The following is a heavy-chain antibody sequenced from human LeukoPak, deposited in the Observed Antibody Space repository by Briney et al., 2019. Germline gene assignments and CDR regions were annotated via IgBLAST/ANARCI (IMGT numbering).Heavy chain of an antibody. D-gene: IGHD6-19*01. CDR2: IKSETDGATA. J-gene: IGHJ3*02. V-gene: IGHV3-15*01. Sequence: GGSLRLSCAASGFTFSDQYMDWVRQAPGKGLEWVGRIKSETDGATAEFAALVKGRFTIPRDDSKKTLYLQMNNLKAEDTALYYCTTAGWYGAFDIWGQGTMVIVSS. CDR3: TTAGWYGAFDI. CDR1: GFTFSDQY.